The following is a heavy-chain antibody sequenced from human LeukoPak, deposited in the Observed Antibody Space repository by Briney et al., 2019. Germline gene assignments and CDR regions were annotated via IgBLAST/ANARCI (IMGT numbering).Heavy chain of an antibody. CDR3: ARDLVDCSSTSCYVPFDY. V-gene: IGHV4-61*01. CDR2: IYYSGST. Sequence: SSETLSLTCTVSGVSVSSGSYYWSWIRQPPGKGLEWIGYIYYSGSTNYNPSLKSRVTISVDTSKSQFSLKLSSVTAADTAVYYCARDLVDCSSTSCYVPFDYWGQGTLVTVSS. J-gene: IGHJ4*02. CDR1: GVSVSSGSYY. D-gene: IGHD2-2*01.